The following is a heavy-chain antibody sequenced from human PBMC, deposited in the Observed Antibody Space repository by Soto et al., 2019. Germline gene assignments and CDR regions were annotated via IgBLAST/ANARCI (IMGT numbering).Heavy chain of an antibody. J-gene: IGHJ6*02. V-gene: IGHV3-7*01. CDR2: IKPDGSQK. CDR3: ARDLPGGNKAYYYYGMDV. CDR1: GFTFNSYW. Sequence: GGSLRLSCAASGFTFNSYWMSWVRQAPGKGLQWMANIKPDGSQKWYADSVKGRFAISRDNAKNSLFLQMNSLRAEDTAVYYCARDLPGGNKAYYYYGMDVWGQGTTVTVSS. D-gene: IGHD1-26*01.